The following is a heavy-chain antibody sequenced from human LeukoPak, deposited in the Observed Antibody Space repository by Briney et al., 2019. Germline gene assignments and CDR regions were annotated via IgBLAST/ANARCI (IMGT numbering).Heavy chain of an antibody. Sequence: ASVKVSCKASGYTFTSYDINWVRQATGQGLEWMGWMNPNSGNTGYAQKFQGRVTMTRNTSISTAHMELSSLRSEDTAVYYCARLVCGGGSCPAEFDYWGQGTLVTVSS. CDR2: MNPNSGNT. CDR3: ARLVCGGGSCPAEFDY. CDR1: GYTFTSYD. D-gene: IGHD2-15*01. J-gene: IGHJ4*02. V-gene: IGHV1-8*01.